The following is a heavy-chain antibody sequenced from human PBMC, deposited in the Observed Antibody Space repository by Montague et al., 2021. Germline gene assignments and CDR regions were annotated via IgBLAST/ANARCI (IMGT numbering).Heavy chain of an antibody. CDR2: ISHDTTVI. D-gene: IGHD7-27*01. CDR1: GFTFSSYA. V-gene: IGHV3-74*03. CDR3: TRDVNWDLFGY. J-gene: IGHJ4*02. Sequence: SLRLSCAASGFTFSSYAMNWVRQAPGKGLEWVSRISHDTTVITYADSVKGRFTISRDNAKNTLFLQMNSLRAEDTAVYYCTRDVNWDLFGYWGQGALVTVSS.